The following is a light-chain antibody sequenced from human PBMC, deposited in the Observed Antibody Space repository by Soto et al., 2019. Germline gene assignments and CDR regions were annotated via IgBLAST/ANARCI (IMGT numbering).Light chain of an antibody. CDR1: QTVTSDY. CDR2: GAS. J-gene: IGKJ1*01. Sequence: MVWPQSPGTLSLSPGERATLSCRASQTVTSDYLAWYQQKPGQAPRLLIYGASDRATGIPDRFSASGSGTDFTLTICSLQAEDVAVYYCQQYYSTPLPFGQGSKV. CDR3: QQYYSTPLP. V-gene: IGKV3-20*01.